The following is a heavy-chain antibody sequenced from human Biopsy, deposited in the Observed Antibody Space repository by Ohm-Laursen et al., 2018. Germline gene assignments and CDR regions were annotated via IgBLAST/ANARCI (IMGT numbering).Heavy chain of an antibody. CDR2: IYLGDAK. J-gene: IGHJ6*02. V-gene: IGHV2-70*16. CDR3: ARIPILVVPAAIVYRHRRHLQGLDV. Sequence: TQTLTLTCTLSGFSLNTRGMSVTWIRQPPGKALEWLARIYLGDAKFYSESLKTRLTISKGTSENHVVLTLSDVAPVDTATYYCARIPILVVPAAIVYRHRRHLQGLDVWGQGTTVIVSS. D-gene: IGHD2-2*02. CDR1: GFSLNTRGMS.